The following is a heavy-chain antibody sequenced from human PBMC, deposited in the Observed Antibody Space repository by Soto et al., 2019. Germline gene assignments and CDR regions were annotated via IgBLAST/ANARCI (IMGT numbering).Heavy chain of an antibody. V-gene: IGHV4-38-2*02. CDR2: IYRGGTT. CDR3: ARVHVMVVAGSTFDY. D-gene: IGHD6-19*01. Sequence: SETLSLTCTVSGYSISSSSYWAWIRQPPGKGPEWIASIYRGGTTFYNPSLKSRITISVDTSNNQFSLKLTSVTAADTAVYHCARVHVMVVAGSTFDYWGHGTLVTVSS. CDR1: GYSISSSSY. J-gene: IGHJ4*01.